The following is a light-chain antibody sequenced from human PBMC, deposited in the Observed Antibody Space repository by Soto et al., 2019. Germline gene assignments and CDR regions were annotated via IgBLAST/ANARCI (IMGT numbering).Light chain of an antibody. CDR2: YMS. J-gene: IGKJ1*01. CDR1: QAVGSR. CDR3: HQRQSWPRA. Sequence: EIVLKQSPATLSSSTGETATLSCRASQAVGSRLVWYQHKPGQAPRLLIYYMSKRATGLPARFRGSGSGTDFTLTISRLAPDEFAIDYCHQRQSWPRAVGQGTKVDI. V-gene: IGKV3-11*01.